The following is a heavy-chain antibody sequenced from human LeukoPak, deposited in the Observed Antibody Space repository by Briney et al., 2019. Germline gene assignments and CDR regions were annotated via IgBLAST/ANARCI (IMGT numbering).Heavy chain of an antibody. CDR2: IYHSGST. CDR3: ARAGITMVRGAGGWFDP. Sequence: SETLSLTCTVSGYSISSGYYWGWIRQPPGKGLKWIGSIYHSGSTYYNPSLKSRVTISVDTSKNQFSLKLSSVTAADTAVYYCARAGITMVRGAGGWFDPWGQGTLVTVSS. V-gene: IGHV4-38-2*02. CDR1: GYSISSGYY. D-gene: IGHD3-10*01. J-gene: IGHJ5*02.